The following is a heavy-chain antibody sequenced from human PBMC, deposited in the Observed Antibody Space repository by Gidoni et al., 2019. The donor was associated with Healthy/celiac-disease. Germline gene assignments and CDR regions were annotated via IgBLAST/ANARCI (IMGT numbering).Heavy chain of an antibody. D-gene: IGHD2-2*01. CDR3: ARGIMKVPAAMPLYYFDY. CDR2: TNHSGST. CDR1: GGSFSGYY. Sequence: QVQLQQWGAGLLKPSETLSLTCAVYGGSFSGYYWSWIRQPPGKGLEWIGETNHSGSTNYNPSLKSRVTISVDTSKNQFSLKLSSVTAADTAVYYCARGIMKVPAAMPLYYFDYWGQGTLVTVSS. V-gene: IGHV4-34*01. J-gene: IGHJ4*02.